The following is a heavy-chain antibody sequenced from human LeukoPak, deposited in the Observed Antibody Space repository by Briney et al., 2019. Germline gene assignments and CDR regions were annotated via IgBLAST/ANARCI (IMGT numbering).Heavy chain of an antibody. Sequence: GGSLRLSCAASGFTFSSYSMNWVRQAPGKGLEWVSYISSSSRTIYYADSVKGRFTISRDNAKNSLYLQMNSLRAEDTAVYYCARFSSSSPYWGQGTLVTVSS. CDR3: ARFSSSSPY. J-gene: IGHJ4*02. V-gene: IGHV3-48*01. D-gene: IGHD6-6*01. CDR1: GFTFSSYS. CDR2: ISSSSRTI.